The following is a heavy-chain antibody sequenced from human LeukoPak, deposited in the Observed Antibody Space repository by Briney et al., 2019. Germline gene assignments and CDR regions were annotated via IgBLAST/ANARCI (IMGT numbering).Heavy chain of an antibody. CDR1: GGSISSYY. V-gene: IGHV4-59*01. D-gene: IGHD6-13*01. Sequence: PSETLSLTCTVSGGSISSYYWSWIRQPPGKGLEWIGYINYSGSTTYNPSLKSRVTISVDTSKNRFSLKLSSVTAADTAVYYCARLGCGIAAAGTCNWFDPWGQGTLVTVSS. CDR2: INYSGST. CDR3: ARLGCGIAAAGTCNWFDP. J-gene: IGHJ5*02.